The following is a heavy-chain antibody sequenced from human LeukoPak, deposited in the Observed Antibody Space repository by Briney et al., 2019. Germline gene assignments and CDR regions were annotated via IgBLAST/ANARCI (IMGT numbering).Heavy chain of an antibody. CDR2: IIPILGIA. Sequence: GASVKVSCKASGGTFSSYAISWVRQAPGHGLEWMGRIIPILGIANYAQKFQGRVTITADKSTSTAYMELSSLRSEDKAVYYCAVVVTATRHYYFDYWGQGTLVTVSS. D-gene: IGHD2-21*02. CDR1: GGTFSSYA. CDR3: AVVVTATRHYYFDY. V-gene: IGHV1-69*04. J-gene: IGHJ4*02.